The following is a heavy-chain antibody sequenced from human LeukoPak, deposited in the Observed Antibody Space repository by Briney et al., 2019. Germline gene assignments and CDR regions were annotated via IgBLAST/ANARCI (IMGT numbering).Heavy chain of an antibody. V-gene: IGHV3-53*01. Sequence: GGSLRLSCAAYGVNVSSHYMNWVRRAPGKGLEWVSVIYGVDGTSYADSVKGRFTISRDNSKNTVYLQMNSLRAEDTAVYYCASDLVYWGQGTLVTVSS. J-gene: IGHJ4*02. CDR2: IYGVDGT. D-gene: IGHD2-8*02. CDR3: ASDLVY. CDR1: GVNVSSHY.